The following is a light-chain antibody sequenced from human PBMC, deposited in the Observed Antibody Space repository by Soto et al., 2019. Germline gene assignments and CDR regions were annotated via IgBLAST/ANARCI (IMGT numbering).Light chain of an antibody. CDR1: SSDVGGSNY. CDR3: TSYTSTNTWV. J-gene: IGLJ3*02. Sequence: QSALTQPASVSGAPGQSITISCTGTSSDVGGSNYVSWYQQHPGNVPKLMIYEVIYRPSGVSNRFSGSKSGNTASLTISGLQAEDEADYYCTSYTSTNTWVFGGGTKVTVL. V-gene: IGLV2-14*01. CDR2: EVI.